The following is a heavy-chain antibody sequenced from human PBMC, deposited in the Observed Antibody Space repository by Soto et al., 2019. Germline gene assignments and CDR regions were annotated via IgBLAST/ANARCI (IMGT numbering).Heavy chain of an antibody. Sequence: ASVKVSCKASGFTFTSSAMQWVRQTRGQRLEWIGWIVVGSGNTNYAQKFQERVTITRDMSTSTAYMELSSLRSEDTAVYYCAAAHGSEKDAFDIWGQGTMVTVSS. CDR3: AAAHGSEKDAFDI. CDR1: GFTFTSSA. V-gene: IGHV1-58*02. J-gene: IGHJ3*02. D-gene: IGHD3-10*01. CDR2: IVVGSGNT.